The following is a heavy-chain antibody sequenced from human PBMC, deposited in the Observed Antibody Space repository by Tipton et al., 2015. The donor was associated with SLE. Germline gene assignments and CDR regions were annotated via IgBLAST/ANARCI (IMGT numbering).Heavy chain of an antibody. CDR3: ARDYY. CDR2: IKKDGSED. J-gene: IGHJ4*02. Sequence: SLRLSCATSGFTFSNFWMSWVRQAPGKGLEWVANIKKDGSEDYYVDSVKGRFIISRDNAKNSLSLQMNSLRAEDTAVYYCARDYYWGQRTLVTVSS. CDR1: GFTFSNFW. V-gene: IGHV3-7*01.